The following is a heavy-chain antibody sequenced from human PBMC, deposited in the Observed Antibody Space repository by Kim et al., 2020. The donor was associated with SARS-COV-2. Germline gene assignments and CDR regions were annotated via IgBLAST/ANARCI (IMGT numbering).Heavy chain of an antibody. CDR3: VGIISADFFDY. D-gene: IGHD2-21*01. J-gene: IGHJ4*02. V-gene: IGHV1-24*01. Sequence: ASVKVSCKVSGYTLTDLSVHWVRQAPGEGLEWMGGFHPADGEITYAQKFQGRVTLTEDTSTDTTYMHLNSLNSDDTAVYFCVGIISADFFDYWGQGTLVTVPS. CDR1: GYTLTDLS. CDR2: FHPADGEI.